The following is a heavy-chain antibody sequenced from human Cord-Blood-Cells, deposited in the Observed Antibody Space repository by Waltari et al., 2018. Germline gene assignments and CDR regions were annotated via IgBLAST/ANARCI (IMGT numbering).Heavy chain of an antibody. D-gene: IGHD4-17*01. CDR3: ARDPYGDYDY. J-gene: IGHJ4*02. Sequence: VQLVESGGGLVQPGGSLRLSCAASGFTVSSYWMSWVRQAPGKGLEWVANIKQDGSEKYYVDSVKGRFTITRDNAKNSLYLQMNSLRAEDTAVYYCARDPYGDYDYWGQGTLVTVSS. V-gene: IGHV3-7*01. CDR1: GFTVSSYW. CDR2: IKQDGSEK.